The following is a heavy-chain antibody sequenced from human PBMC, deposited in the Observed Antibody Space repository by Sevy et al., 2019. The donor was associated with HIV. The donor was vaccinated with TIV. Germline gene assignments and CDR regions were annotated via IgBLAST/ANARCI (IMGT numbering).Heavy chain of an antibody. V-gene: IGHV3-23*01. CDR2: FSFGCGRI. Sequence: GGSLRLSCAASGFTFAKYSMSWLRQAPGKGLEWVSTFSFGCGRINYANSVKGRFTISRDDSKNTLYLQMNSLRAEDTATYFCAREACTQPHDYWGQGTLVTVSS. J-gene: IGHJ4*02. CDR1: GFTFAKYS. CDR3: AREACTQPHDY.